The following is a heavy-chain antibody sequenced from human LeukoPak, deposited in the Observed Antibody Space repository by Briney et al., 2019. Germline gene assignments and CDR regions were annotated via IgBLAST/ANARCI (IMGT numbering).Heavy chain of an antibody. V-gene: IGHV4-4*07. CDR1: GGSISSYY. CDR3: ARDGRGSGFPYYYYGMDV. Sequence: PSETLSLTCTVSGGSISSYYWSWIRQPAGKGQEWIGRIYTSGGTNYNPSLKSRVTMSVDTSKNQFSLKLSSVTAADTAVYYCARDGRGSGFPYYYYGMDVWGQGTTVTVSS. J-gene: IGHJ6*02. CDR2: IYTSGGT. D-gene: IGHD3-10*01.